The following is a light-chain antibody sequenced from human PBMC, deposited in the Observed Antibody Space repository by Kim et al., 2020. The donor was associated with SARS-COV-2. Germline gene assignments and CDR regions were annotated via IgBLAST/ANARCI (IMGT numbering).Light chain of an antibody. CDR2: WAS. Sequence: DIVLTQSPDSLTVSLGERATINCKSSQTDLYGANNLNSLAWYQQKPGQPPKLLISWASSRESGVPARFRGSASGTDFTLTISSLQAEDVAVYYCQQYYTTPFTFGQGTKLEIK. V-gene: IGKV4-1*01. CDR1: QTDLYGANNLNS. J-gene: IGKJ2*01. CDR3: QQYYTTPFT.